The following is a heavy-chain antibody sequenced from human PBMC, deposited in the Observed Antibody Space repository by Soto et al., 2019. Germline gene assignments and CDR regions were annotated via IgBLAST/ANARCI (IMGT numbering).Heavy chain of an antibody. D-gene: IGHD2-2*01. CDR3: ARSYPTN. J-gene: IGHJ4*02. V-gene: IGHV4-34*01. Sequence: SETLSLTCAVYGGSFSGYYWSWIRQPPGKGLEWIGEINHSGSTNYNPSLKSRVTISVDTSKNQFSLKLSSVTAADTAVYYCARSYPTNWGQGTLVTVSS. CDR2: INHSGST. CDR1: GGSFSGYY.